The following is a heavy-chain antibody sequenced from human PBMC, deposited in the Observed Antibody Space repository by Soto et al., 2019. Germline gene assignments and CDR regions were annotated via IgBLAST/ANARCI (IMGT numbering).Heavy chain of an antibody. V-gene: IGHV1-3*05. CDR1: GYPFSNYA. CDR3: ATSTYCSSSTCYQGYGMDV. J-gene: IGHJ6*02. CDR2: INAGNGNS. Sequence: QVQLVQSGDEEKKPGASVKVSCKASGYPFSNYAMHWVRQAPGQGLEWMGWINAGNGNSKYSQKCQGRVTTTRDTSANNAYMELDSLRSEDTAVYYCATSTYCSSSTCYQGYGMDVWGHGTTVTVSS. D-gene: IGHD2-2*01.